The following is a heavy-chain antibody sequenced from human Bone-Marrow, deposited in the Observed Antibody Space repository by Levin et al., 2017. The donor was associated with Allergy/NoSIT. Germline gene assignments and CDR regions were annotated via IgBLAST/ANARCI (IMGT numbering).Heavy chain of an antibody. CDR1: GLTFSSYW. J-gene: IGHJ4*02. Sequence: GESLKISCAASGLTFSSYWMNWVRQVPGKGLVWVSRINSDGSSTYYADSVKGRFTISRDNAKNTLYLQMNSLRAEDTAVYYCARALTIIAAAITFDSWGQGTLVTVSS. V-gene: IGHV3-74*01. D-gene: IGHD6-6*01. CDR2: INSDGSST. CDR3: ARALTIIAAAITFDS.